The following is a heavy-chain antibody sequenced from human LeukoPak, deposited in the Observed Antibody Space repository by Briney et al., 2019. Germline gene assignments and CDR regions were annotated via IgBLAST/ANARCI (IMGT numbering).Heavy chain of an antibody. CDR3: ARAEYYYDSSGYLRCNWFDP. CDR2: INPNSGGT. V-gene: IGHV1-2*02. D-gene: IGHD3-22*01. J-gene: IGHJ5*02. CDR1: GYTFTGDY. Sequence: ASVKVSCKASGYTFTGDYMHWVRQAPGQGLEWMGWINPNSGGTNYAQKLQGRVTITADKSTSTAYMELSSLRSEDTAVYYCARAEYYYDSSGYLRCNWFDPWGQGTLVTVSS.